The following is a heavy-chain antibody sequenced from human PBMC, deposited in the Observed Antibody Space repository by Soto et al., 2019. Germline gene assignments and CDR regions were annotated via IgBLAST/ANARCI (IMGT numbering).Heavy chain of an antibody. CDR2: IINDGHST. D-gene: IGHD3-10*01. V-gene: IGHV3-64D*06. CDR1: GFTFSSYT. Sequence: GGALRLSCSASGFTFSSYTMYWIRQAPGKGLKYVSTIINDGHSTYYADSVKGRFTISRDNSKDTLYLQMRSLRAEDTAVYYCVKYNAPEFWCQGSLVTVS. J-gene: IGHJ4*02. CDR3: VKYNAPEF.